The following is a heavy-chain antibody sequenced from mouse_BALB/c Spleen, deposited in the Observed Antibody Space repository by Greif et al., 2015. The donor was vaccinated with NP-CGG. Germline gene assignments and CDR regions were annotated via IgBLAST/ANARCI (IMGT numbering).Heavy chain of an antibody. CDR3: ARWDWYFDV. V-gene: IGHV14-3*02. CDR2: IDPANGNT. Sequence: EVKLVESGAELVKPGASVKLSCTASGFNIKDTYMHWVKQRPEQGLEWIGRIDPANGNTKYDPKFQGKATITADTSSNTAYLQLISLTSEDTAVYYCARWDWYFDVWGAGTTVTVSS. J-gene: IGHJ1*01. CDR1: GFNIKDTY.